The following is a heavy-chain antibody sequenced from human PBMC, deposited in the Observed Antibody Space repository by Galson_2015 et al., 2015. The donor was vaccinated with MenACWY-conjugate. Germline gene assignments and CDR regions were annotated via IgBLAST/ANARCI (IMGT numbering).Heavy chain of an antibody. J-gene: IGHJ1*01. V-gene: IGHV3-7*03. CDR1: GFTFSTYW. CDR3: ARDVKGLDRDTNTL. Sequence: SLRLSCATSGFTFSTYWMSWVRQAPGKGLEWVANIKRDGSEKYYVDSVKGRFTISRDNAKNSLYLQMNSLRVEDTATYFCARDVKGLDRDTNTLWGEGTPVTVSS. CDR2: IKRDGSEK. D-gene: IGHD1/OR15-1a*01.